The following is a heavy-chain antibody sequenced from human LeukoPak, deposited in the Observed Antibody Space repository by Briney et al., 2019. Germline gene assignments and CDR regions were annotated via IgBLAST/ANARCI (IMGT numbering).Heavy chain of an antibody. CDR2: ISSSSSDI. J-gene: IGHJ4*02. V-gene: IGHV3-21*01. CDR3: ARDKYYFDY. Sequence: GGSLRLSCAAFEFTFSIYTMNWVRQAPGKGLEWVSSISSSSSDIYHADSMKGRFTISRDNAKNSLYLQMNSLRAEDTAVYYCARDKYYFDYWGQGTLVTVSS. CDR1: EFTFSIYT.